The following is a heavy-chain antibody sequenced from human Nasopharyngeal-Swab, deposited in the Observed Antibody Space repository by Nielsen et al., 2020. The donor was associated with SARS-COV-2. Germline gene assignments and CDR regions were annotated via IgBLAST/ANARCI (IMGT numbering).Heavy chain of an antibody. V-gene: IGHV3-33*01. J-gene: IGHJ4*02. CDR3: AREIRDGYRCLDY. D-gene: IGHD5-24*01. CDR2: IWYDGSNK. CDR1: GFTFSSYG. Sequence: GESLKISCAASGFTFSSYGMHWVRQAPGKGLEWVAVIWYDGSNKYYADSVKGRFTISRDNSKNTLYLQMNSLRAEDTAVYYCAREIRDGYRCLDYWGQGTLVTVSS.